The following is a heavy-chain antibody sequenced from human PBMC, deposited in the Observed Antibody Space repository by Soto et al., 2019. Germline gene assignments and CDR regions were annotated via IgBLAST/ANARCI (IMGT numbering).Heavy chain of an antibody. D-gene: IGHD4-17*01. J-gene: IGHJ6*02. V-gene: IGHV4-31*03. CDR1: GGSISSGGYY. CDR3: ARGDYASYYYGMDV. CDR2: IYYGGST. Sequence: QVQLQESGPGLVKPSQTLSLTCTVSGGSISSGGYYWSWIRQHPGKGLEWIGYIYYGGSTYYNPSLKSRVAIPVDTSKNQFSLKLSSVTAADTAVYYCARGDYASYYYGMDVWGQGTTVTVSS.